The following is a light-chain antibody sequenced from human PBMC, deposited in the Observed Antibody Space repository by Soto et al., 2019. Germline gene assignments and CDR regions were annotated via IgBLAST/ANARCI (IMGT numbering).Light chain of an antibody. CDR2: DVR. CDR1: SSDVGGYNY. CDR3: SSYTTISTYV. Sequence: QSALTQPASVSGSPGQSITISCTGTSSDVGGYNYVSWYQQHPGKAPKLMIYDVRNRPSGVSNRFSGSKSVNTASLTISGLRAEDEADYYCSSYTTISTYVFGTGTKVNVL. J-gene: IGLJ1*01. V-gene: IGLV2-14*01.